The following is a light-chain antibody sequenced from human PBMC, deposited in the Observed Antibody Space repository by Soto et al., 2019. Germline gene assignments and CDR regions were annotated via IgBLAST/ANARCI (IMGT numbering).Light chain of an antibody. CDR3: QHYDILRGT. CDR2: GAS. CDR1: QSVSSTY. J-gene: IGKJ1*01. V-gene: IGKV3-20*01. Sequence: EIGLKQSPGAVSLYTGERATLSCRASQSVSSTYIAWYQQKPGQAPRLLIYGASSRATGIPDRFSGRGSGTDFTLTIISLEPEDFAVYYCQHYDILRGTFGHGTMVDIK.